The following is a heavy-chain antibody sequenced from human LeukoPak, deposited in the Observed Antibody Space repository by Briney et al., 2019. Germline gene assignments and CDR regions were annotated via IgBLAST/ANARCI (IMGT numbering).Heavy chain of an antibody. CDR2: IYYSGST. D-gene: IGHD3-10*01. Sequence: SETLSLTCTVSGGSISSSSYYWGWIRQPPGKGLEWIGSIYYSGSTYYNPSLKSRVTISVDTSKNQFSLKLSSVTAADTAVYYCARVGSITMVRGVVWGQGTLVTVSS. V-gene: IGHV4-39*07. CDR1: GGSISSSSYY. CDR3: ARVGSITMVRGVV. J-gene: IGHJ4*02.